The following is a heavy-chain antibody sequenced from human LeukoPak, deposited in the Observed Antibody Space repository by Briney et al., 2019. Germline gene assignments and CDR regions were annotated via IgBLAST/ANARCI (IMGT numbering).Heavy chain of an antibody. D-gene: IGHD5-18*01. CDR3: ARCFHSYGSHFDY. V-gene: IGHV4-30-4*08. J-gene: IGHJ4*02. CDR1: GGSISSGDYY. Sequence: SQTLSLTCTVSGGSISSGDYYWSWIRQPPGKGLEWIGYIYYSGSTYYNPSLKSRVTISVDTSKNQFSLKLSSVTAADTAVYYCARCFHSYGSHFDYWGQGTLVTVSS. CDR2: IYYSGST.